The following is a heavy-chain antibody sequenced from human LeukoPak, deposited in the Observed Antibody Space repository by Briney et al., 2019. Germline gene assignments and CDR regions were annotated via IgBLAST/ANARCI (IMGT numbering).Heavy chain of an antibody. CDR1: GFTVSSNY. Sequence: PGGSLRLSCAASGFTVSSNYMSWVRQAPGKGLEWVSVIYSGGSTYYADSVKGRFTISRDNSKNTLYLQMNSLRAEDTAVYYCARDRCSGGSCRGINYYYYGMDVWGQGTTVTVSS. D-gene: IGHD2-15*01. CDR3: ARDRCSGGSCRGINYYYYGMDV. V-gene: IGHV3-66*01. J-gene: IGHJ6*02. CDR2: IYSGGST.